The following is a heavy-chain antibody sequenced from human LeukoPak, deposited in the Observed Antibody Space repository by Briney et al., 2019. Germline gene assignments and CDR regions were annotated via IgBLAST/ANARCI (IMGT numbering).Heavy chain of an antibody. CDR3: TTFDYAAFLI. D-gene: IGHD4/OR15-4a*01. J-gene: IGHJ3*02. CDR1: GFTSSNAW. V-gene: IGHV3-15*01. CDR2: IKSKTDGGTR. Sequence: GGSLRLSCAGSGFTSSNAWMSWVRQAPGKGLEWVGRIKSKTDGGTRDYAAPVKGRFTISRDDSKNTLYLQMNSLKTEDTAVYYCTTFDYAAFLIWGQGTMVTVSS.